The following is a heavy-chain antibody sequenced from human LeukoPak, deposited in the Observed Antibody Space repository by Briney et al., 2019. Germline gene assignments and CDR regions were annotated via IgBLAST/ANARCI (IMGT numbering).Heavy chain of an antibody. CDR2: ISGSGGTT. D-gene: IGHD1-14*01. Sequence: GGSLRLSCAASGFTFCNYAMNWVRQAPGKGLEWVSAISGSGGTTYHADSVKGRFTISRDNSKNTLYLQMTSLSAGDTALYYCSKGVNTATTAGAYWGQGTLVTVSS. V-gene: IGHV3-23*01. CDR3: SKGVNTATTAGAY. CDR1: GFTFCNYA. J-gene: IGHJ4*02.